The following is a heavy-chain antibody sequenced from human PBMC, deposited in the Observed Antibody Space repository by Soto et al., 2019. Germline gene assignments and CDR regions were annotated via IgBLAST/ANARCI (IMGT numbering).Heavy chain of an antibody. CDR2: IYYSGST. Sequence: SETLSLTCTVSGGSISSYYWSWIRQPPGKGLEWIGYIYYSGSTTYNPSLRSRVTMSVDTSKNQFSLRLSSVTAADTAVYYCARGKGNYQTFDSWGQGTQVTVSS. J-gene: IGHJ4*02. CDR3: ARGKGNYQTFDS. V-gene: IGHV4-59*01. D-gene: IGHD4-4*01. CDR1: GGSISSYY.